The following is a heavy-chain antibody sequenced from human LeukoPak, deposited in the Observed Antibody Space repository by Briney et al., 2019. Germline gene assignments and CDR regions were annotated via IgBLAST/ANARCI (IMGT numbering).Heavy chain of an antibody. D-gene: IGHD3-10*01. J-gene: IGHJ4*02. CDR1: GFTLSTYG. CDR3: ARDLRGDYYGSGCDS. CDR2: IWYDGSNK. V-gene: IGHV3-33*01. Sequence: PGRSLRLSCAASGFTLSTYGMHWVRQGPGKGLEWVAVIWYDGSNKYYADSVKGRFTISRDNSKNTLYLQMNSLRAEDTAVYFCARDLRGDYYGSGCDSWGQGTLVTVSS.